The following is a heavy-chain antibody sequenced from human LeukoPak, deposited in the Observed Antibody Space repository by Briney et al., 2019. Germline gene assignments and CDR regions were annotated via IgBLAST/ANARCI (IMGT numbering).Heavy chain of an antibody. CDR3: ARDRNDFWSGYFHFDY. V-gene: IGHV3-48*03. CDR1: GFTFSSYE. D-gene: IGHD3-3*01. J-gene: IGHJ4*02. Sequence: PGGSLRLSCAASGFTFSSYEMNWVRQAPGKGLEWVSYISSGSTIYDADSVKGRFAISRDNAKNSLYLQMNSLRAEDTAVYYCARDRNDFWSGYFHFDYWGQGTLVTVSS. CDR2: ISSGSTI.